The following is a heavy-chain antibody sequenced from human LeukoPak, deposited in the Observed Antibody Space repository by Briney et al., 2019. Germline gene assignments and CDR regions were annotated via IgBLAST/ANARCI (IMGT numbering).Heavy chain of an antibody. CDR3: AKDSRGYSTGDFDY. CDR2: ISWNSGSI. CDR1: GFTFSSYG. Sequence: PGGSLRLSCAASGFTFSSYGMHWVRQAPGKGLEWVSGISWNSGSIGYADSVKGRFTISRDNAKNSLYLQMNSLRAEDTALYYCAKDSRGYSTGDFDYWGQGTLVTVSS. J-gene: IGHJ4*02. V-gene: IGHV3-9*01. D-gene: IGHD5-18*01.